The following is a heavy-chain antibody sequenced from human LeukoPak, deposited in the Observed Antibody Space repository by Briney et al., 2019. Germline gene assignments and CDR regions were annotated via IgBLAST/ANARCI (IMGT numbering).Heavy chain of an antibody. D-gene: IGHD5-18*01. CDR2: INRDGSST. CDR3: ARGGGYSYGYVDY. J-gene: IGHJ4*02. CDR1: GFTFSTYW. V-gene: IGHV3-74*01. Sequence: GGSLRLSCAASGFTFSTYWMHWVRQAPGKGVVWVSRINRDGSSTTHADSVKGRFTISRDNAKSTLYLQMNSLRAEDTAVYYCARGGGYSYGYVDYWGQGTLVTVSS.